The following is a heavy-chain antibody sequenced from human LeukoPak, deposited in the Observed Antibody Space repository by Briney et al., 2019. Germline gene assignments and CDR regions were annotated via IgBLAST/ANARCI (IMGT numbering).Heavy chain of an antibody. CDR1: GFTFSSFG. Sequence: GGSLRLSCAASGFTFSSFGMHWVRQAPGKGLEWVSFIRHDGSYKYYADSVKGRFTISRDNSKNTLYLRMNSLRPEDTAVYYCAKDPDSLRGFLTASDYWGQGTLVTVSS. V-gene: IGHV3-30*02. CDR3: AKDPDSLRGFLTASDY. CDR2: IRHDGSYK. J-gene: IGHJ4*02. D-gene: IGHD3-9*01.